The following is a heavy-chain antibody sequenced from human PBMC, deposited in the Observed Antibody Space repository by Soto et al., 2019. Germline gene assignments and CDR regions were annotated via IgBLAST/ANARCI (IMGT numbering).Heavy chain of an antibody. CDR3: ARDVEDSGYDWGGFDY. Sequence: GASVKVSCKASGGTFSSYAISWVRQAPGQGLEWMGGITPIFGIAHYAQKLQGRVTITADESTSTAYMELSSLRSEDTAVYYCARDVEDSGYDWGGFDYWGQGTLVTVSS. CDR1: GGTFSSYA. D-gene: IGHD5-12*01. CDR2: ITPIFGIA. V-gene: IGHV1-69*13. J-gene: IGHJ4*02.